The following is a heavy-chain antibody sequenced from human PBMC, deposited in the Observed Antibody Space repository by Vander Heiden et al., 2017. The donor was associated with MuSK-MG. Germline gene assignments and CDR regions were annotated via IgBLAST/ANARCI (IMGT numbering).Heavy chain of an antibody. Sequence: EVQLVESAGRLVHVGGSVSLSCSDSGLAVSSDYMSWVRQAPGQGLDWVSVIYSAGSTYSADTVKVTCIFSRDNSKHTLYLQMNSLGAQDTALYYCARDTGGSWSYSDPLYGTDVCGQGTTVTISS. CDR3: ARDTGGSWSYSDPLYGTDV. J-gene: IGHJ6*01. V-gene: IGHV3-66*01. D-gene: IGHD3-10*01. CDR1: GLAVSSDY. CDR2: IYSAGST.